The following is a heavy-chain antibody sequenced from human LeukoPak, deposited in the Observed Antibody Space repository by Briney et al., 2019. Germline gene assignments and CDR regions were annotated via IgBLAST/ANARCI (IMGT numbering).Heavy chain of an antibody. D-gene: IGHD3-22*01. CDR3: AGSSDLSHDSSGYPSYYFDY. Sequence: SQTLSLTCPVSGCSISSGGYYWSWIRQHPGKGLEWIGYIFYSGSTYYNPSLKSRVTISVDTSKNQFSLKLSSVTAADTAVYHCAGSSDLSHDSSGYPSYYFDYWGQGTLVTVSS. CDR1: GCSISSGGYY. V-gene: IGHV4-31*03. J-gene: IGHJ4*02. CDR2: IFYSGST.